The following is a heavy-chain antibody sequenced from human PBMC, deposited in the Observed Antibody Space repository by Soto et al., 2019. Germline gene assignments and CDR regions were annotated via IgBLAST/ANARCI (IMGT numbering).Heavy chain of an antibody. V-gene: IGHV3-64*01. D-gene: IGHD5-12*01. Sequence: EVQLVESGGGLVQPGGSLRLSCVASGFTFSSYGMHWVRQAPGKGLEFVSAITGNGGRIYYANSVKGRFTISRDNSKNTLYLQMGSLRAEDTAVYYWARRNTGYDLWGQGTLVTVSS. CDR2: ITGNGGRI. CDR3: ARRNTGYDL. CDR1: GFTFSSYG. J-gene: IGHJ5*02.